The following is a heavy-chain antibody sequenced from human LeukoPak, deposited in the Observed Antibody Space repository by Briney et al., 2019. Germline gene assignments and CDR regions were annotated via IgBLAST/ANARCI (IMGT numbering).Heavy chain of an antibody. CDR1: GGSISSSSYY. CDR2: IYYSGST. V-gene: IGHV4-39*01. Sequence: SETLSLTCTVSGGSISSSSYYWGWIRQPPGKGLEWIGSIYYSGSTYYNPSLKSRVTISVDTSKNQFSLKLSSVTAADTAVYYCARDLEYYDFWSGHSAFAFDIWGQGTMVTVSS. D-gene: IGHD3-3*01. J-gene: IGHJ3*02. CDR3: ARDLEYYDFWSGHSAFAFDI.